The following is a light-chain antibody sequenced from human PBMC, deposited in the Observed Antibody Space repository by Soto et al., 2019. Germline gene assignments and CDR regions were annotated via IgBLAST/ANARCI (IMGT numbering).Light chain of an antibody. V-gene: IGKV1-5*01. CDR2: DAS. CDR1: QRISTW. CDR3: QQHKSHWT. Sequence: DIQMTQSPSTLSASVGDGVTITCRASQRISTWLAWYQQTPGKAPKILISDASSLETGVPSRFSGSGSGTEFTLTINSLQPDDFATYYCQQHKSHWTFGQGTKVDIK. J-gene: IGKJ1*01.